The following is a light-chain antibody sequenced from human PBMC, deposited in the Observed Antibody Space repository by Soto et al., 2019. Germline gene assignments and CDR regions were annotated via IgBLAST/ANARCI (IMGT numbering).Light chain of an antibody. CDR1: QSVNNNF. CDR2: AAS. J-gene: IGKJ5*01. V-gene: IGKV3-20*01. CDR3: QYYGNSRIT. Sequence: EIVLTQSPGTLSLSPGERVTLSCRASQSVNNNFLSWYQQKPGQAPRLLMYAASSGATGIPDRFSGSGSGTDFTLTINRLEPEDFGVYYCQYYGNSRITFXQGTRLEIK.